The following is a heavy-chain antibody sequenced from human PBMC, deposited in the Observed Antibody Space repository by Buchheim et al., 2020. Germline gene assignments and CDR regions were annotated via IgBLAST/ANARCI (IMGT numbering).Heavy chain of an antibody. CDR1: GFTFSRYT. V-gene: IGHV3-30-3*01. D-gene: IGHD1-26*01. CDR2: VSSDGGNK. J-gene: IGHJ6*02. Sequence: QVQLVESGGGVVQPERSLRLSCAVFGFTFSRYTMHWVRQAPGRGLEWVAVVSSDGGNKYYADSVKGRFTISRDNSKNTLYLQMNSLRAEDTAVHFCSGTYYDFYYYAMDIWGQGTT. CDR3: SGTYYDFYYYAMDI.